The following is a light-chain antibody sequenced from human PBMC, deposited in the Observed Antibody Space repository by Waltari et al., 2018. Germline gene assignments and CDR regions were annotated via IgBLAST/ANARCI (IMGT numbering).Light chain of an antibody. CDR3: MQSTKDPT. CDR1: QSLLHSNGNTY. J-gene: IGKJ1*01. V-gene: IGKV2D-29*02. CDR2: KVT. Sequence: DIVMTRTPLSLPVTPGEPASISCRSSQSLLHSNGNTYLHWYLQKPGQSPRLLIYKVTNRESGVPDRFSGSGSGTDFTLKISRVEPEDVGVYYCMQSTKDPTFGQGTKVEIK.